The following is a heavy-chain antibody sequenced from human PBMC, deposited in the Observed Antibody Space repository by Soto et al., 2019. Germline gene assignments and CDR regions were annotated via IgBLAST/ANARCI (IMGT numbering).Heavy chain of an antibody. CDR3: IFLELELCWFDP. J-gene: IGHJ5*02. V-gene: IGHV3-23*01. Sequence: GGSLSLSCAASGFTFSSYAMSWVRQAPGKGLERVSAISGSGGSTYYADSVKGWFTISRDNSKSTLYLQMNSLRAEDTAIYYCIFLELELCWFDPWGQGTLVTVSS. D-gene: IGHD1-7*01. CDR1: GFTFSSYA. CDR2: ISGSGGST.